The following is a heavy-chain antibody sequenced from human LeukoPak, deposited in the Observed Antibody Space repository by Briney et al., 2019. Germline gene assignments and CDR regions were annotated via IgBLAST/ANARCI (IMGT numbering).Heavy chain of an antibody. Sequence: SETLSLTCAVYGGSFSGYYWSWIRQPPGKGLEWIGEINHSGSTNYNPSLKSRVTISVDTSKNQFSLKLSSVTAADTAVYYCARHAGLGVMGDAFDIWGQGTMVTVSS. CDR1: GGSFSGYY. V-gene: IGHV4-34*01. CDR2: INHSGST. CDR3: ARHAGLGVMGDAFDI. J-gene: IGHJ3*02. D-gene: IGHD3-16*01.